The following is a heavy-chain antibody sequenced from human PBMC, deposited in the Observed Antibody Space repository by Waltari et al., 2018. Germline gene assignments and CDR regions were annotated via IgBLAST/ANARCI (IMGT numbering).Heavy chain of an antibody. CDR3: ARDPAAGTYGLDV. CDR1: GGTFSSST. V-gene: IGHV1-69*08. CDR2: IVPITGRT. Sequence: VQLVHSGAEVKTPGSSVKVSCKPSGGTFSSSTINWVRQAPGQGLEWMGRIVPITGRTTYPQMFQGRVTITADKSTSTAYMELSSLRSEDTTIYYCARDPAAGTYGLDVWGQGTTVTVSS. D-gene: IGHD6-19*01. J-gene: IGHJ6*02.